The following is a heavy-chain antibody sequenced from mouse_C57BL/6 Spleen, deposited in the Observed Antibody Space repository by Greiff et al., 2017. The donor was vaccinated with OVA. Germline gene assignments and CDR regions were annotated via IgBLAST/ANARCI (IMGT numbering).Heavy chain of an antibody. CDR1: GFTFSDYG. CDR2: ISSGSSTI. CDR3: ASDYYGSSTSLDY. D-gene: IGHD1-1*01. V-gene: IGHV5-17*01. Sequence: EVHLVESGGGLVKPGGSLKLSCAASGFTFSDYGMHWVRQAPEKGLEWVAYISSGSSTIYYADTVKGRFTISRDNATNTLFLQMTSLRSEDTAMDYCASDYYGSSTSLDYWGQGTTLTVSS. J-gene: IGHJ2*01.